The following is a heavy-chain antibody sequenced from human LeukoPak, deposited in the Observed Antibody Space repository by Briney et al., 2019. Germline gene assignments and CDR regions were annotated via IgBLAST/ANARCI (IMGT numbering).Heavy chain of an antibody. Sequence: GGSLRLSCAASGFTFDDYGMSWVRLIPGKGLEWLSGINWNGGSTGYADSVKGRFTISRDNAKNSLYLQMNSLRGEDTALYYCARGGLKQRHAFDIWGQGTMVTVSS. V-gene: IGHV3-20*04. CDR1: GFTFDDYG. CDR2: INWNGGST. J-gene: IGHJ3*02. D-gene: IGHD1/OR15-1a*01. CDR3: ARGGLKQRHAFDI.